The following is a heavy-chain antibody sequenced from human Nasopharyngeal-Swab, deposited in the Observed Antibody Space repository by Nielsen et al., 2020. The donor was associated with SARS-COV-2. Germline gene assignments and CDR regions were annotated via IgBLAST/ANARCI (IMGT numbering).Heavy chain of an antibody. D-gene: IGHD4-17*01. CDR2: IYYSGST. CDR1: GGSISSYY. CDR3: ATDSVHHYGDYGWFDP. Sequence: SETLSLTCTVSGGSISSYYWNWIRQPPGKGLEWIGYIYYSGSTNYNPSLKSRVTISVDTSKNQLSLKLTSVTAADTAIYYCATDSVHHYGDYGWFDPWGQGALVTVSS. V-gene: IGHV4-59*13. J-gene: IGHJ5*02.